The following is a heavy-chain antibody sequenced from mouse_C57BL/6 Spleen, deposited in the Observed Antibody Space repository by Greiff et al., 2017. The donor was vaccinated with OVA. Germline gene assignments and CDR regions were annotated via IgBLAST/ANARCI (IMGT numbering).Heavy chain of an antibody. D-gene: IGHD2-10*02. CDR1: GYTFTSYW. CDR2: IDPSDSYT. Sequence: VQLQQPGAELVRPGTSVKLSCKASGYTFTSYWMHWVKQRPGQGLEWIGVIDPSDSYTNYNQKFKGKATLTVDTSSSTAYMQLSSLTSEDSAVYYCARGEYGGYYAMDYWGQGTSVTVSS. CDR3: ARGEYGGYYAMDY. J-gene: IGHJ4*01. V-gene: IGHV1-59*01.